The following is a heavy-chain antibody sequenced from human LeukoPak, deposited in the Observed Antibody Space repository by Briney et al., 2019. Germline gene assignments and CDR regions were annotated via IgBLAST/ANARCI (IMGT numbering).Heavy chain of an antibody. CDR1: GGTFSSYA. J-gene: IGHJ6*02. CDR2: INPNSGGT. D-gene: IGHD5-12*01. V-gene: IGHV1-2*04. CDR3: AREATSNGMDV. Sequence: ASVKVSCKASGGTFSSYAISWVRQAPGQGLEWMGWINPNSGGTNYAQKFQGWVTMTRDTSISTAYMELRSLRSDDTAVYYCAREATSNGMDVWGQGTTVTVSS.